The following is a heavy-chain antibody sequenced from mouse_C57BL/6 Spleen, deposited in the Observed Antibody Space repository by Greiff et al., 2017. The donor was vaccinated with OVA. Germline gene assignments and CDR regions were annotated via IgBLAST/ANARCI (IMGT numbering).Heavy chain of an antibody. V-gene: IGHV1-80*01. D-gene: IGHD1-3*01. CDR1: GYAFSSYW. J-gene: IGHJ2*01. Sequence: VQLQQSGAELVKPGASVKISCKASGYAFSSYWMNWVKQRPGKGLEWIGQIYPGDGDTNYNGKFKGKATLTADKSSSTAYMQLSSLTSEDSAVYCCARGVAQSPFDYWGQGTTLTVSS. CDR2: IYPGDGDT. CDR3: ARGVAQSPFDY.